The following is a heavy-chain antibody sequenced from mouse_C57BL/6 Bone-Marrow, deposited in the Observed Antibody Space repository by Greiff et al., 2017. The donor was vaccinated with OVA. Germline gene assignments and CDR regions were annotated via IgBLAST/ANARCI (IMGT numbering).Heavy chain of an antibody. D-gene: IGHD1-1*01. J-gene: IGHJ2*01. CDR3: ASAYYYGSSYYFDY. CDR1: GYTFTSYW. Sequence: QVQLQHPGAELVKPGASVKLSCKASGYTFTSYWMHWVKQRPGQGLEWIGMIHPNSGSTNYNEKFNSKATLTVDKSSSTAYMQLSSLTSEDSAVYYCASAYYYGSSYYFDYWGQGTTLTVSS. V-gene: IGHV1-64*01. CDR2: IHPNSGST.